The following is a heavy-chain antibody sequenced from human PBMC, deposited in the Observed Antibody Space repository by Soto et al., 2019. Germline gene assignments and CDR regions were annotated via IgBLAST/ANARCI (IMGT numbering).Heavy chain of an antibody. CDR3: ARLLAVAGPDNWFDP. V-gene: IGHV4-39*01. CDR2: IYYSGST. CDR1: GGSISSSSYY. J-gene: IGHJ5*02. D-gene: IGHD6-19*01. Sequence: SETLSLTCTVSGGSISSSSYYWGWLRQPPGKGLEWIGSIYYSGSTYYNPSLKSRVTISVDTSKNQFSLKLSSVTAEDTAVYYCARLLAVAGPDNWFDPWGQGTLVTVSS.